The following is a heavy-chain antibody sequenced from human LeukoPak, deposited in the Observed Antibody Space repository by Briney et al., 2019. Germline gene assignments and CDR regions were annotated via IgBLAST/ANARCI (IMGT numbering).Heavy chain of an antibody. CDR3: ARGVTRIDPYNWFDP. CDR2: IYTSGST. V-gene: IGHV4-61*09. D-gene: IGHD3-22*01. J-gene: IGHJ5*02. CDR1: GGSISSGSYY. Sequence: TLSLTCTVSGGSISSGSYYWSWIRQPAGKGLEWIGHIYTSGSTNYNPSLKSRVTISVDTSRNQFSLKLSSVTAADTAVYYCARGVTRIDPYNWFDPWGQGTLVTVSS.